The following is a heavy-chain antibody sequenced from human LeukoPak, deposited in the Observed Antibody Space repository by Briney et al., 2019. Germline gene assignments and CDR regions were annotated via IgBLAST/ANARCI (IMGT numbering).Heavy chain of an antibody. J-gene: IGHJ4*02. Sequence: SETLSLTCTVSGGSISSSSYYWGWIRQPPGKGLEWIGSIYYSGSTYYNPSLKSRVTISVDTSKNQFSLKLSSVTAADTAVYYCARSPGYYDKRNYFSGDFDYWGQGTLVTVSS. V-gene: IGHV4-39*07. CDR1: GGSISSSSYY. CDR2: IYYSGST. CDR3: ARSPGYYDKRNYFSGDFDY. D-gene: IGHD3-22*01.